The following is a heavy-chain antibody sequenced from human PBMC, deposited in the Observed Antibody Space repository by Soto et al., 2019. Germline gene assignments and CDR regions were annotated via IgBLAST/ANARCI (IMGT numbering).Heavy chain of an antibody. D-gene: IGHD3-22*01. J-gene: IGHJ1*01. CDR3: ARVSRNSTSGSLGYYYADE. CDR2: VHSSGSP. Sequence: QVQLQESGPGLVKPSQTLSLTCTVSGGSLSSADYYWSWIRQTPGKGLEWIGYVHSSGSPHYNPSLMSRIITSVETSKNQFSLKLTSVTAADTAVYYCARVSRNSTSGSLGYYYADEWGQGTRVIVSS. CDR1: GGSLSSADYY. V-gene: IGHV4-30-4*01.